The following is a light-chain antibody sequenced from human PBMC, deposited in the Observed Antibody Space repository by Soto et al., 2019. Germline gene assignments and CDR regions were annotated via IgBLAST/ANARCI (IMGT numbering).Light chain of an antibody. CDR3: EDYSSSSGLT. CDR2: QAS. J-gene: IGKJ4*01. V-gene: IGKV1-5*03. CDR1: QSISSL. Sequence: DIQMTQSPSTLSASVGDRVTITCRASQSISSLLDWYQQKPGKAPKLLIYQASSLKSGVPSRFSGSGSATEFTLTISSLQPDDFATYYCEDYSSSSGLTFGGGTKVDIK.